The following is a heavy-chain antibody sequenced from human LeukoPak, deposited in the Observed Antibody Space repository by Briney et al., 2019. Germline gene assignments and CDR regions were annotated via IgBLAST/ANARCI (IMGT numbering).Heavy chain of an antibody. CDR1: GYTFTGYY. CDR3: ASAVTAAGEI. J-gene: IGHJ4*02. CDR2: INPNSGGT. D-gene: IGHD6-25*01. Sequence: RASVKVSCKASGYTFTGYYIHWVRQAPGQGLEWMGWINPNSGGTNYAQKFQGRVTMTRDTSISTAYMELSRLRSDDTAVYYCASAVTAAGEIWGQGTLVTVSS. V-gene: IGHV1-2*02.